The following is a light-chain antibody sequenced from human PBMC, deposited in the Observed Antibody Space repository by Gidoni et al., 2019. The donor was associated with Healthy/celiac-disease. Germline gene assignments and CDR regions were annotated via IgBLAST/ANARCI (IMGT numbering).Light chain of an antibody. V-gene: IGKV1-33*01. CDR1: QDISNY. CDR3: QQYDGLPPRT. Sequence: DIQMTQSPSSLSASVGDRVTITCQASQDISNYFNWYQQKTGKAPKLLIYYGSNLETGVPSNISGSRSGTDFTFTIISLQPEDIAAEYCQQYDGLPPRTFGEGTKVEIK. J-gene: IGKJ4*01. CDR2: YGS.